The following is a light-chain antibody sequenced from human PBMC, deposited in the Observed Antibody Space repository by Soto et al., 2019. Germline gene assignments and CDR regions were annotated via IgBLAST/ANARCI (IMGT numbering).Light chain of an antibody. J-gene: IGKJ2*01. V-gene: IGKV1-5*03. CDR3: QQYNDFQYT. Sequence: DIQMTQSPSTLSASVGDGVTITCRASQIIGSWLAWYQQKPGKAPKLLIYKATNLQSGVPSRFSGSGSGTDLSLTISSLQPEDSATYFCQQYNDFQYTFGPGTKLE. CDR2: KAT. CDR1: QIIGSW.